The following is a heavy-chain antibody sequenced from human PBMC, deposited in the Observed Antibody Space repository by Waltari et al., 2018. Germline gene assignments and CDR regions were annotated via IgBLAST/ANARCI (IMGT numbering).Heavy chain of an antibody. J-gene: IGHJ5*02. CDR2: IYHSGST. D-gene: IGHD3-10*01. CDR1: GYSISSGYY. V-gene: IGHV4-38-2*02. CDR3: ARDPTKGVYNWFDP. Sequence: QVQLQESGPGLVKPSETLSLTCAVSGYSISSGYYWGWIRQPPGKGLEWIGSIYHSGSTYYNPSLKSRVTISVDTSKNQFSLKLSSVTAADTAVYYCARDPTKGVYNWFDPWGQGILVIVSS.